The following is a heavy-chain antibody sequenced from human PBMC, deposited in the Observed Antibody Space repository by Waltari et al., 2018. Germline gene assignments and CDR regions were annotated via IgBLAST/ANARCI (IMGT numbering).Heavy chain of an antibody. CDR2: IYSGGST. Sequence: EVQLVESGGGLIQPGGSLGLSCAASGFTVGNNYMSWVRQAPGEGLEWVSLIYSGGSTYYADSVKGRFTISRDNSRNTLYLQMNSLRAEDTAVYYCASFTTKTHWGQGTLVTVSS. CDR1: GFTVGNNY. CDR3: ASFTTKTH. V-gene: IGHV3-53*01. D-gene: IGHD1-1*01. J-gene: IGHJ4*02.